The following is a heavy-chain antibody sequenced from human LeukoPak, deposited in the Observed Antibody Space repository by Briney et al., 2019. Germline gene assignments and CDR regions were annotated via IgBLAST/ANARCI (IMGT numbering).Heavy chain of an antibody. V-gene: IGHV4-61*01. CDR3: ARVHGPYYYDSSGYHLDY. Sequence: SETLSLTCAVSGYSISSGYYWGWIRQPPGKGLKWIGYIYCSGSTNYNPSLKSRVTISVDTSKNQFSLKLSSVTAADTAVYYCARVHGPYYYDSSGYHLDYWGQGTLVTVSS. J-gene: IGHJ4*02. CDR1: GYSISSGYY. CDR2: IYCSGST. D-gene: IGHD3-22*01.